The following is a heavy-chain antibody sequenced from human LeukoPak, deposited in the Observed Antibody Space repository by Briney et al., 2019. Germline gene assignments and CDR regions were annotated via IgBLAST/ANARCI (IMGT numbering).Heavy chain of an antibody. CDR2: INHSGST. Sequence: SETLSLTCAVYGGSFSGYYWSWIRQPPGKGLEWIGEINHSGSTNYNPSLKSRVTISVDTSKNQSSLKLSSVTAADTAVYYCARRAPPYWITIFGVVIDYYFDYWGQGTLVTVSS. J-gene: IGHJ4*02. CDR1: GGSFSGYY. D-gene: IGHD3-3*01. CDR3: ARRAPPYWITIFGVVIDYYFDY. V-gene: IGHV4-34*01.